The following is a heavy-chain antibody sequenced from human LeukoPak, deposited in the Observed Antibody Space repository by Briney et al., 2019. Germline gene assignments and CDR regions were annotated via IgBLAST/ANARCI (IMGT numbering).Heavy chain of an antibody. V-gene: IGHV4-31*03. CDR1: AGSISSGGYY. J-gene: IGHJ5*02. D-gene: IGHD2-15*01. Sequence: SETLSLTCTVSAGSISSGGYYWSWIRQHPGKGLEWIGYIYYSRSTYYNPSLKSRVTISVDTSKNQFSLKLSSVTAADTAVYYCARGLSRGSSRNNWFDAWGQGTLVTVSS. CDR3: ARGLSRGSSRNNWFDA. CDR2: IYYSRST.